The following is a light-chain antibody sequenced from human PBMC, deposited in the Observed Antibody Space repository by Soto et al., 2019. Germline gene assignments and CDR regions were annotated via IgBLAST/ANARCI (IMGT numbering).Light chain of an antibody. Sequence: EIVLTQSPGTLSLSPGERATLSCRASRSVSSRYFAWYQQKPGQAPRLLIYGASSRATGIPDKFSGSGSGTDFTLNISRLEPEDFAVYFCHQYGYSPNTFGQGTKLEIK. CDR3: HQYGYSPNT. J-gene: IGKJ2*01. CDR2: GAS. V-gene: IGKV3-20*01. CDR1: RSVSSRY.